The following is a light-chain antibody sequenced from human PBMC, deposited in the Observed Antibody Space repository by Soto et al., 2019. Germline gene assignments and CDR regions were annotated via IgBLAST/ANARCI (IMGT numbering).Light chain of an antibody. J-gene: IGLJ2*01. V-gene: IGLV6-57*04. CDR3: QSYDSDFVV. CDR1: SGSIANNY. CDR2: DNN. Sequence: NFMLTQPHSVSESPGQTLSISCTRSSGSIANNYVQWYQQRPGSAPPTVIYDNNQRLSGVPARFSCSTDGATNAAPLTSSGLPAEDEDDYYCQSYDSDFVVFGGGTKVTVL.